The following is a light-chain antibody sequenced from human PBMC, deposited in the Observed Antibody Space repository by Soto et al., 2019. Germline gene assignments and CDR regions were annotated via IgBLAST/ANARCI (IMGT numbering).Light chain of an antibody. J-gene: IGLJ2*01. CDR2: AVT. CDR1: SSDVGGYNY. V-gene: IGLV2-14*01. CDR3: SSYAGSKNFVV. Sequence: QSALTQPASVSGSPGQSITISCTGTSSDVGGYNYVSWYQQHPGKAPKPMIYAVTDRPSGVSSRFSGSKSGNTASLTISGLQAEDEADYYCSSYAGSKNFVVFGGGTKLTVL.